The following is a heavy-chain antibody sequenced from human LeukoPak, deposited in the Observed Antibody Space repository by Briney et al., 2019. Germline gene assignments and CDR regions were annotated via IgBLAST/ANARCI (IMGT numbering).Heavy chain of an antibody. V-gene: IGHV3-23*01. D-gene: IGHD3-22*01. CDR1: GFTFSTYG. Sequence: TGGSLRLSCAASGFTFSTYGMSWVRQAPGKGLEWVSAISGSGGSTYYADSVKGRFTISRDNSKNTLYLQMNSLRAEDTAVYYCAKDPDYYDSSGYFPRDYWGQGTLVTVSS. CDR2: ISGSGGST. J-gene: IGHJ4*02. CDR3: AKDPDYYDSSGYFPRDY.